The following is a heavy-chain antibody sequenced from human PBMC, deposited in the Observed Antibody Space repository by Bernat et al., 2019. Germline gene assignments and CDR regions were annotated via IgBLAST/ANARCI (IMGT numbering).Heavy chain of an antibody. CDR2: INHSGST. V-gene: IGHV4-34*01. CDR3: ARDPQGDPKIDYGSGCYYRYYYGMDV. D-gene: IGHD3-10*01. J-gene: IGHJ6*02. Sequence: QVQLQQWGAGLLKPSETLSLTCAVYGGSFSGYYWSWIRQPPGKGLEWFGEINHSGSTNYNPSLKSRVTISVDTSKNQFSLKLRSVPAADKAVYCGARDPQGDPKIDYGSGCYYRYYYGMDVWGQGTTVTVSS. CDR1: GGSFSGYY.